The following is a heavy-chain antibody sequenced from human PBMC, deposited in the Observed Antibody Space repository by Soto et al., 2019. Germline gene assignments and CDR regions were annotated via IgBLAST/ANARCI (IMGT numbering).Heavy chain of an antibody. Sequence: PSETLSLTCTVSGGSISSYYWSWIRQPPGKGLEWIGYIYYSGSTNYNPSLKSRVTISVDTSKNQFSLKLSSVTAADTAVYYCARALQQRHPQVFDYWGQGTLVTVSS. D-gene: IGHD1-1*01. J-gene: IGHJ4*02. V-gene: IGHV4-59*01. CDR2: IYYSGST. CDR1: GGSISSYY. CDR3: ARALQQRHPQVFDY.